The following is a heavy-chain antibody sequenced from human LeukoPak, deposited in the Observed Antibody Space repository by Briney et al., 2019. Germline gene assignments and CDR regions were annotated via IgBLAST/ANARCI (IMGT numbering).Heavy chain of an antibody. CDR3: ARDSAQLRYGMDV. V-gene: IGHV3-11*06. CDR1: GFPFRDYY. Sequence: GGSLKLPCAASGFPFRDYYMSWIRQAPGKGLEWVSYIRSRSNYTNYAESVKGRFTISRDNAKNSLYLQMNSLRAEDTAVYYCARDSAQLRYGMDVWGKGATVTVCS. CDR2: IRSRSNYT. J-gene: IGHJ6*04. D-gene: IGHD3-16*01.